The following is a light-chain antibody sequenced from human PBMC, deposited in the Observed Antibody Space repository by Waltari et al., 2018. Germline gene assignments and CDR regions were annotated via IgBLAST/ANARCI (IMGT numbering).Light chain of an antibody. CDR2: GVS. V-gene: IGKV3-20*01. Sequence: EIVLTQSPGTLSLSPGKRATLPCRASQSVSSSYLAWYQQKPGQAPRLIIYGVSYRATGIPDRFSGSGSGTDFTLTISRLEPEDFAVYYCQQYGNSPPFSFGPGTKVDIK. CDR3: QQYGNSPPFS. J-gene: IGKJ3*01. CDR1: QSVSSSY.